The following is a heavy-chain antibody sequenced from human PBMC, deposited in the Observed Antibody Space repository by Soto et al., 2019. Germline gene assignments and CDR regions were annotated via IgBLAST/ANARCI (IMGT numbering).Heavy chain of an antibody. CDR1: GFTFSNYG. V-gene: IGHV3-30*18. Sequence: QVQLVESGGGVVQPGRSLRLSCAASGFTFSNYGMHWVRQAPGKGLEWVAVISYHGSDKYYADSVKGRFTISRDNSKNTLYLQMDRLRAEDTAVCYCAKDHLTTTVTTVGYWGQGTLVTVSS. J-gene: IGHJ4*02. D-gene: IGHD4-17*01. CDR2: ISYHGSDK. CDR3: AKDHLTTTVTTVGY.